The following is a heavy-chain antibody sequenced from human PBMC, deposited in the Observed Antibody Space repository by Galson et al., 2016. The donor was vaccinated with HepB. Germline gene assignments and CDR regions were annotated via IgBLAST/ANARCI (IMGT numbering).Heavy chain of an antibody. CDR1: GGSLSTYA. CDR2: IIPIFGTP. J-gene: IGHJ4*02. D-gene: IGHD3-22*01. Sequence: SVKVSCKASGGSLSTYAISWVRQAPGHGLEWVGGIIPIFGTPNYAQKFRGRVNITADESTSTAYMELSSLRSEDTAVYYCAKDDRAGYYESSGHDYWGQGTLVTVSS. CDR3: AKDDRAGYYESSGHDY. V-gene: IGHV1-69*13.